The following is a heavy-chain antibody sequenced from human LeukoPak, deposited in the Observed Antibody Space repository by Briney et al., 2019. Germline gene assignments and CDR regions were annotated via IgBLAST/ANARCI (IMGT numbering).Heavy chain of an antibody. V-gene: IGHV3-23*01. CDR1: GSTFSSYA. CDR2: ISGSGGST. J-gene: IGHJ6*02. D-gene: IGHD2-15*01. Sequence: PGGSLRLSCAASGSTFSSYAMSWVRQAPGKGLEWVSAISGSGGSTYYADSVKGRFTISRDNSKNTLYLQMNSLRAEDTAVYYCARHSYSRYYYGMDVWGQGTTVTVSS. CDR3: ARHSYSRYYYGMDV.